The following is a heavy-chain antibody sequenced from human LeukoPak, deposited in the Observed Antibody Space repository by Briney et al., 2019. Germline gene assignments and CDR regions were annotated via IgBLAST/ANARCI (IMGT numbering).Heavy chain of an antibody. D-gene: IGHD6-13*01. CDR1: GFTFSSYA. V-gene: IGHV3-23*01. CDR2: ISGGGGST. Sequence: GSLRLSCAASGFTFSSYAMTWVRQAPGKGLEWVSAISGGGGSTDYADSVKGRFTISRDNSKNTLYLQMNSLRAEDTAVYYCARVYTTSSSWYGDFDYWGQGALVTVSS. J-gene: IGHJ4*02. CDR3: ARVYTTSSSWYGDFDY.